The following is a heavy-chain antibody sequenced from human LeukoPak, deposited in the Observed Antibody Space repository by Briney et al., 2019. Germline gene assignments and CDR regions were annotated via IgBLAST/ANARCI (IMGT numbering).Heavy chain of an antibody. CDR1: GFTFNVYW. Sequence: PGGSLRLSCAASGFTFNVYWMHWVRQVPGKGLVWVSHISPDGSGTNYADSVKGRYTISRDNAKNTLFLQMNSLRVEDTAVYYCARADYRSSSRHFDYWGQGTLVTVSS. V-gene: IGHV3-74*01. CDR2: ISPDGSGT. CDR3: ARADYRSSSRHFDY. J-gene: IGHJ4*02. D-gene: IGHD4/OR15-4a*01.